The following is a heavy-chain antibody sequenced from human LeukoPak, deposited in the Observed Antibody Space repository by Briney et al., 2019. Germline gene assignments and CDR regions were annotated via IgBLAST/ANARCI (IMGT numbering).Heavy chain of an antibody. CDR1: GGSISSYY. D-gene: IGHD5-24*01. V-gene: IGHV4-59*01. CDR3: AREWEMATIN. Sequence: SETLSLTCTVSGGSISSYYWSWIRQPPGKGLEWIGYIYYSGSTNYNPSLKSRVTISVDTSKNQFSLKLSSVTAADTAVYYCAREWEMATINWGQGTLVTVSS. J-gene: IGHJ4*02. CDR2: IYYSGST.